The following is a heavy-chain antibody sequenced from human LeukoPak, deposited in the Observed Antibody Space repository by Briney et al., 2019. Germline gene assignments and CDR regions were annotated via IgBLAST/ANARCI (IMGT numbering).Heavy chain of an antibody. J-gene: IGHJ3*02. CDR3: ARGLLWFGTYAFDI. CDR2: ISSSGSTI. Sequence: GGSLRLSCAASGFTFSDYYTSWIRQAPGKGLEWVSYISSSGSTIYYADSVKGRFTISRDNAKNSLYLQMNSLRAEDTAVYYCARGLLWFGTYAFDIWGQGTMVTVSS. CDR1: GFTFSDYY. V-gene: IGHV3-11*01. D-gene: IGHD3-10*01.